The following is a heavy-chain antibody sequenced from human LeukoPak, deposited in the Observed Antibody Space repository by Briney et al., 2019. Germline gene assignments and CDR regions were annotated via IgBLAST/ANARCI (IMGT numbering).Heavy chain of an antibody. CDR3: AKDSVIREQLVWSCFDY. CDR1: GFTFDVYA. CDR2: ISWNSGSI. Sequence: PGGSLRLSCAASGFTFDVYAMHWVRQATGKGLECVSGISWNSGSIGYADSVKGRFTISRDNAKNSLYLQMNSLRAEDTALYYCAKDSVIREQLVWSCFDYWGQGTLVTVSS. V-gene: IGHV3-9*01. D-gene: IGHD6-13*01. J-gene: IGHJ4*02.